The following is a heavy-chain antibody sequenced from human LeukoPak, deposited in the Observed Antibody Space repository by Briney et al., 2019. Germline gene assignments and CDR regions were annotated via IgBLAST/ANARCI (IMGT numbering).Heavy chain of an antibody. CDR1: GYTFTSYG. CDR3: ARETYCGGDCYSRYFDY. J-gene: IGHJ4*02. Sequence: ASVKVSCKASGYTFTSYGISWVRQAPGQGLEWMGWISAYNGNTNYAQKLQGRVTMTTDTSTSTAYMELRSLRSEDTAVYYCARETYCGGDCYSRYFDYWGQGTLVTVSS. D-gene: IGHD2-21*02. V-gene: IGHV1-18*01. CDR2: ISAYNGNT.